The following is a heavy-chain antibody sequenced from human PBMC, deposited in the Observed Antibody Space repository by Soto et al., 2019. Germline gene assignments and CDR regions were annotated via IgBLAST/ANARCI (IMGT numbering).Heavy chain of an antibody. D-gene: IGHD3-3*02. CDR2: INHSGST. J-gene: IGHJ6*03. CDR1: GGSFSGYY. Sequence: SETLSLTCAVYGGSFSGYYWSWIRQSPAKGLEWIGEINHSGSTNYNPSLKSRVTISLDTSKNQLSLRLSSVTAADTALYYCARVTFKVYYHYYMDVWGKGTTVTVSS. CDR3: ARVTFKVYYHYYMDV. V-gene: IGHV4-34*01.